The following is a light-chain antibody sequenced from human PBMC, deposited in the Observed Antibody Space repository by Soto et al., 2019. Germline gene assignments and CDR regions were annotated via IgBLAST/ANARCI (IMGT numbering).Light chain of an antibody. CDR2: EVS. J-gene: IGLJ2*01. V-gene: IGLV2-8*01. CDR3: SSYAGSNILV. CDR1: SSDIGGYNY. Sequence: QSALTQPPSASGSPGQSVTISCTGTSSDIGGYNYVSWYQQHPGKAPKLMIYEVSKRPSGVPDRFSGSKSGNTASLTVSGLQAEDEDDYHCSSYAGSNILVFGGGTKLTVL.